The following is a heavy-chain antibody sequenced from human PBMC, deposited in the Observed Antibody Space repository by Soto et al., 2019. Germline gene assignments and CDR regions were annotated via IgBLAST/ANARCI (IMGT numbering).Heavy chain of an antibody. Sequence: ASVKVSYKVSGYTLTELSMHWVRKAPGKGLEWMGGFDPEDGETIYAQKFQGRVTMTEDTSTDTAYMELSSLRSEDTAVYYCEPAGSCSGGSCYSYYFYXMDVWG. V-gene: IGHV1-24*01. CDR2: FDPEDGET. CDR1: GYTLTELS. CDR3: EPAGSCSGGSCYSYYFYXMDV. J-gene: IGHJ6*03. D-gene: IGHD2-15*01.